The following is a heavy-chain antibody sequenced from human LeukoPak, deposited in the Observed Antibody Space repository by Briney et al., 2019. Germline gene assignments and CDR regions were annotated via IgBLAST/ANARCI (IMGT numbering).Heavy chain of an antibody. CDR1: GYTFTSYV. Sequence: GASVKVSCKASGYTFTSYVISWVRQAPGQGLEWMGWISAYNGNTNSVQKLQGRVTMTTDTSTSTAYMELRSLRSDDTAVYYCARGERYFDWLLSHDWFDPWGQGTLVTVSS. D-gene: IGHD3-9*01. CDR3: ARGERYFDWLLSHDWFDP. CDR2: ISAYNGNT. J-gene: IGHJ5*02. V-gene: IGHV1-18*01.